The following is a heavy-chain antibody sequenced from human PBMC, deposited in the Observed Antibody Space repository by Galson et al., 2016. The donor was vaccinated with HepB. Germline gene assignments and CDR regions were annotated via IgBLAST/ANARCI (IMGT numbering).Heavy chain of an antibody. CDR3: ATGYYHGSSGYYHHFDY. D-gene: IGHD3-22*01. V-gene: IGHV3-7*01. CDR1: GFTFSSYW. CDR2: IKVDGSEK. J-gene: IGHJ4*02. Sequence: SLRLSCAASGFTFSSYWMSWVRQAPGKGLEWVANIKVDGSEKSYVDSVKGRFTISRDNAKNSLYLQMNSLRAEDTAVYYCATGYYHGSSGYYHHFDYWGQGTLVTVSS.